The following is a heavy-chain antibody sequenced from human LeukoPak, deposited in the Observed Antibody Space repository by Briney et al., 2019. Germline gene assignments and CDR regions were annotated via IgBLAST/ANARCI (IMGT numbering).Heavy chain of an antibody. Sequence: GGSLRLSCAASGFTFSSYAMHWVRQAPGKGLEWVAVISYDGSNKYYADSVKGRFTISRDNSKNTLYLQMNSLRAEDTAVNYCAKDKEDIVVVPAGTYYYYYYMDVWGKGTTVTVSS. CDR1: GFTFSSYA. CDR2: ISYDGSNK. D-gene: IGHD2-2*01. V-gene: IGHV3-30-3*01. J-gene: IGHJ6*03. CDR3: AKDKEDIVVVPAGTYYYYYYMDV.